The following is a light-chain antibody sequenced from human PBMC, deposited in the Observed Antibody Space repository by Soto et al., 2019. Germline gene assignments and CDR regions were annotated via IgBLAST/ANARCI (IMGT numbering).Light chain of an antibody. CDR2: QIS. CDR1: RSLLHSDGNTY. Sequence: DIMLTQTPLSSPVTLGQPASFSCRSSRSLLHSDGNTYLSWLHQRPGQPPRLLIYQISKRLSGVPDRFSGSGAGTSFTLKISRVEAQDVGIYFCMQSLQLRTFGQGTKVEIK. CDR3: MQSLQLRT. J-gene: IGKJ1*01. V-gene: IGKV2-24*01.